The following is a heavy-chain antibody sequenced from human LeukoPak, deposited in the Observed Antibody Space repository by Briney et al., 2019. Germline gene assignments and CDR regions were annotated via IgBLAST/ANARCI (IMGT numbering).Heavy chain of an antibody. CDR3: AREAIPDYDYVWGSYRYLDY. V-gene: IGHV1-18*01. D-gene: IGHD3-16*02. CDR1: GYTFASSG. J-gene: IGHJ4*02. CDR2: ISGYNGNT. Sequence: ASVKVSCKASGYTFASSGISWVRQAPGQGLEWMGWISGYNGNTNYAQKLQGRVTMTTDTSTSTVYMDLRSLRSDDTAVYYCAREAIPDYDYVWGSYRYLDYWGQGTLVTVSS.